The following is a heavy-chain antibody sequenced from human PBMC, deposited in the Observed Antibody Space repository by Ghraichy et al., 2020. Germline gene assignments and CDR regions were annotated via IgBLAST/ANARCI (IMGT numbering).Heavy chain of an antibody. CDR1: GFTFSSYV. Sequence: GGSLRLSCAASGFTFSSYVMSWVRQAPGKGLDWVSGISGSSGSTYYADSVKGRFTISRDNSKNTLYLQMNSLRAEDTAVYYCAKGDYYDILTGFTRGEYFQHWGQGTLVTVSS. D-gene: IGHD3-9*01. CDR2: ISGSSGST. V-gene: IGHV3-23*01. J-gene: IGHJ1*01. CDR3: AKGDYYDILTGFTRGEYFQH.